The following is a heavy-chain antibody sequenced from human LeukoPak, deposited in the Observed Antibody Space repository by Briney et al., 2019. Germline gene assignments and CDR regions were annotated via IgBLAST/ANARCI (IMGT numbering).Heavy chain of an antibody. CDR2: IYHSGST. Sequence: PSETLSLTCAVSGYSISSGYYWGWIRQPPGKGLEWIGSIYHSGSTYYNPSLKSRVTISVDTSKNQLSLKLSSVTAADTAVYYCARGITIFGVVTHAEGWLDPWGQGTLVTVSS. J-gene: IGHJ5*02. CDR1: GYSISSGYY. D-gene: IGHD3-3*01. V-gene: IGHV4-38-2*01. CDR3: ARGITIFGVVTHAEGWLDP.